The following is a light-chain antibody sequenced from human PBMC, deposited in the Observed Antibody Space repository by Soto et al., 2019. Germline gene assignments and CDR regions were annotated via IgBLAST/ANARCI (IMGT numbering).Light chain of an antibody. V-gene: IGKV3D-15*01. CDR3: QQYNNWPPYT. Sequence: EIVMTQSPATLSVSPGERATLSCRASQSVSSNLAWYQQKPGQAPRLLIYGASTRATCIPARFSGSGSGTEFTLTISSLQSEDCAVYYCQQYNNWPPYTLGQGTKLEIK. CDR2: GAS. J-gene: IGKJ2*01. CDR1: QSVSSN.